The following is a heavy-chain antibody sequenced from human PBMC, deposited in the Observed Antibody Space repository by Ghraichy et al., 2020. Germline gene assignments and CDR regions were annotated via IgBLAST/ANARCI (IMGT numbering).Heavy chain of an antibody. CDR3: ATDQIRGVTHAFDI. J-gene: IGHJ3*02. Sequence: ASVKVSCKVSGYTLTELSMHWVRQAPGKGLEWMGGFDPEDGETIYAQKFQGRVTMTEDTSTDTAYMELSSLRSEDTAVYYCATDQIRGVTHAFDIWGQGTMVTVSS. D-gene: IGHD3-10*01. CDR2: FDPEDGET. CDR1: GYTLTELS. V-gene: IGHV1-24*01.